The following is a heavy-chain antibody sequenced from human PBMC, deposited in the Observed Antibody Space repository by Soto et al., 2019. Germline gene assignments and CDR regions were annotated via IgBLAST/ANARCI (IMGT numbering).Heavy chain of an antibody. CDR1: GFTFSSYS. D-gene: IGHD6-19*01. V-gene: IGHV3-21*01. J-gene: IGHJ4*02. CDR2: ISSSSSYI. CDR3: ARDHVRGAVAGGSCGY. Sequence: GGSLRLSCAASGFTFSSYSMNWVRQAPGKGLEWVSSISSSSSYIYYADSVKGRFTISRDNAKNSLYLQMNSVRAEDTAVYYCARDHVRGAVAGGSCGYWGQGTLVTVSS.